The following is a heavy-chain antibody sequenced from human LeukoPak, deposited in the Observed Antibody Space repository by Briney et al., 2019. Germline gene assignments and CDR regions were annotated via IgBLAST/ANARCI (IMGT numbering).Heavy chain of an antibody. J-gene: IGHJ4*02. D-gene: IGHD6-13*01. CDR2: ISSSGSTI. CDR3: ARGWWTAAAGPVDY. V-gene: IGHV3-11*04. Sequence: GGSLTLSCAASGFTCSDYYMSWIRQAPGKGLEWVSYISSSGSTIYYADSVKGRFTISRDNAKNSLYLQMNSLRAEDTAVYYCARGWWTAAAGPVDYWGQGTLVTVSS. CDR1: GFTCSDYY.